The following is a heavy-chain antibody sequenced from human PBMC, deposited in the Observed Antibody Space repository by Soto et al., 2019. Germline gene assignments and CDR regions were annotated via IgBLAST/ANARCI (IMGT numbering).Heavy chain of an antibody. D-gene: IGHD2-21*01. J-gene: IGHJ4*02. CDR3: VRVDCDSYDGNGYLGRH. Sequence: EVQLVESGGGLVQPGGSLRLSCAVSGFTFSNYWMHWVRQAPGKGLVWVSRLKSDGSGTMYADSVKGRLTISRDNAKNTLYLPMNSLRAEDTAVYYCVRVDCDSYDGNGYLGRHWGQGTLVTVSS. V-gene: IGHV3-74*03. CDR2: LKSDGSGT. CDR1: GFTFSNYW.